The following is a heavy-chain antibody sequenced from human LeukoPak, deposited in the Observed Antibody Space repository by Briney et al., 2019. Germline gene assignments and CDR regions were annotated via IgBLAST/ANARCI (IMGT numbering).Heavy chain of an antibody. D-gene: IGHD2-2*01. CDR2: IYYSGST. Sequence: KPSETLSLTCTVSGGSISSSSYYWGWIRQPPGKGLEWIGSIYYSGSTYYNPSLKSRVTISVDTSKNQFSLKLSSVTAADTAVYYCARLHSTSHFDYWSQGTLVTVSS. CDR3: ARLHSTSHFDY. V-gene: IGHV4-39*01. J-gene: IGHJ4*02. CDR1: GGSISSSSYY.